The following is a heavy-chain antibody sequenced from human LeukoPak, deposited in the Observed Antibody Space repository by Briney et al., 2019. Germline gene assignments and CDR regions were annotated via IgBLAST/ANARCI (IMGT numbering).Heavy chain of an antibody. CDR2: IYYSGST. V-gene: IGHV4-39*07. Sequence: SETLSLTCSVSGGSISGRSYYWGWIRQPPGKGLEWIGSIYYSGSTYYNPSLKSRVAISVDTSKNQFSLKLSSVTAADTAVYYCATQLVTVGTFDYWGQGTLVTVSS. CDR1: GGSISGRSYY. CDR3: ATQLVTVGTFDY. J-gene: IGHJ4*02. D-gene: IGHD1-1*01.